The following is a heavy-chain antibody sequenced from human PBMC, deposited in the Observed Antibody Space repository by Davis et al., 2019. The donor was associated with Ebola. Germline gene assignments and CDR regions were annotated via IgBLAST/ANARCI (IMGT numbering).Heavy chain of an antibody. CDR1: GFTFSSYW. Sequence: GGSLRLSCAASGFTFSSYWMSWVRQAPGKGLEWVAVIWYDGSNKYYADSVKGRFTISRDNSKNTLYLQMNSLRAEDTAVYYCARGYCSGGSCYRLDYWGQGTLVTVSS. V-gene: IGHV3-33*08. J-gene: IGHJ4*02. D-gene: IGHD2-15*01. CDR3: ARGYCSGGSCYRLDY. CDR2: IWYDGSNK.